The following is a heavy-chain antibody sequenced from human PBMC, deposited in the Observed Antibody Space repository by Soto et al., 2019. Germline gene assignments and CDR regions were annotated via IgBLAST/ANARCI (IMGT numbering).Heavy chain of an antibody. CDR1: GFTFSSYA. CDR3: ARWKYASDI. J-gene: IGHJ3*02. V-gene: IGHV3-72*01. D-gene: IGHD1-1*01. Sequence: PGGSLRLSCAASGFTFSSYAMSWVRQAPGKGLEWVGRSRSKANSHTTEYAASVKGRFTISRDDSKNSLYLQMNSLKIEDTAVYYCARWKYASDIWGQGTTVTV. CDR2: SRSKANSHTT.